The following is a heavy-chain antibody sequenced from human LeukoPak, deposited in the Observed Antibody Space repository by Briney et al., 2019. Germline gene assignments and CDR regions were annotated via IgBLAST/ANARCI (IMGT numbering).Heavy chain of an antibody. V-gene: IGHV3-53*01. J-gene: IGHJ4*02. CDR2: LYSGGSI. CDR3: ARDPSRGLYYFDH. D-gene: IGHD3/OR15-3a*01. CDR1: GLIFSSNY. Sequence: PGGSLRLSCAASGLIFSSNYMSWVRQAPGKGLEWVSVLYSGGSIYYADSVKGRFTISRDNSKNTLYLQMNSLRAEDTAVYYCARDPSRGLYYFDHWGQGTLVIVSS.